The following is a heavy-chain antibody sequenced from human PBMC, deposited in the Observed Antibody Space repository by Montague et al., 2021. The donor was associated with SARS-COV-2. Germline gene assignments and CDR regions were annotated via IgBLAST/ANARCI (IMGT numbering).Heavy chain of an antibody. CDR1: GGSISSSSYY. V-gene: IGHV4-39*01. Sequence: SETLSLTFTVSGGSISSSSYYWGWIRQPPGKGLEWIGSIYYSESTYYNPSLKSRVTISVDTSKNQFSLKLSSVAAADTAVYYCARQENRSGCFKPDAFYIWGQGTMVTVSS. CDR3: ARQENRSGCFKPDAFYI. J-gene: IGHJ3*02. D-gene: IGHD6-19*01. CDR2: IYYSEST.